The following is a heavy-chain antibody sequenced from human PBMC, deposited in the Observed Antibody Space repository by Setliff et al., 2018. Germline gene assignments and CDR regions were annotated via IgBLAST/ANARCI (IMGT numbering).Heavy chain of an antibody. Sequence: ASVKVSCKASGYIFTYYAIHRVRQAPGQRLEWMGWINAGNGNTKYSQKFQGRVTITRDTSASTAYMELSSLTSEDTAVYYCARRPYDSSGYFNYWGQGTLVTVSS. V-gene: IGHV1-3*01. CDR2: INAGNGNT. CDR1: GYIFTYYA. CDR3: ARRPYDSSGYFNY. D-gene: IGHD3-22*01. J-gene: IGHJ4*02.